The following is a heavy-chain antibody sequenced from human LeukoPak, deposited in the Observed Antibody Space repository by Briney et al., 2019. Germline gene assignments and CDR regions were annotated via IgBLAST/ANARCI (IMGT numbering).Heavy chain of an antibody. V-gene: IGHV1-2*02. D-gene: IGHD3-10*01. Sequence: GASVKVSCKASGYTFTGYYMHWVRQAPGQGLEWMGWINPNSGGTNYAQKFQGRVTMTRDTSISTAYMELSRLRSDDTAVYYCAREPDYYGSGSYYNHFDYWGQGTLVTVSS. J-gene: IGHJ4*02. CDR1: GYTFTGYY. CDR3: AREPDYYGSGSYYNHFDY. CDR2: INPNSGGT.